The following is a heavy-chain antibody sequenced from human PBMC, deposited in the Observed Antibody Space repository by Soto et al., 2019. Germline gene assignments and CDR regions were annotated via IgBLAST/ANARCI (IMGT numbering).Heavy chain of an antibody. CDR1: GGSFSGYY. V-gene: IGHV4-34*01. CDR2: INDRGSI. D-gene: IGHD3-9*01. Sequence: QVQLQQWGAGPLRPLETLSLTCGVSGGSFSGYYWAWIRQSPGKGLEWIGEINDRGSINYHPSLKSRVSISVDTAKNHYSLNLRSVTAADTAVYYCARESHDILTGPPWVWYFDLWGRGTRVTVSS. J-gene: IGHJ2*01. CDR3: ARESHDILTGPPWVWYFDL.